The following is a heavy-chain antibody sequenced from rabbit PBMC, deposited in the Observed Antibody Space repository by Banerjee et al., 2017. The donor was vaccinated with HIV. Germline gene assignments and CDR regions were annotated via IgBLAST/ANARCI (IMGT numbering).Heavy chain of an antibody. D-gene: IGHD6-1*01. CDR3: ARAGYADYGGATGFDL. J-gene: IGHJ4*01. V-gene: IGHV1S45*01. Sequence: EESGGDLVKPEGSLTLTCKASGFSFSSSYWICWVRQAPGKGLEWIACIYAGSSGSTYYASWAKGRFTISSHNAQNTLYLQLTSLTAADTATYFCARAGYADYGGATGFDLWGPGTLVTVS. CDR1: GFSFSSSYW. CDR2: IYAGSSGST.